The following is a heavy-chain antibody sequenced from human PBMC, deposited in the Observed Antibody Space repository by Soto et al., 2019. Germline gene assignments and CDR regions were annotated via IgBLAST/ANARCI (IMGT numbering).Heavy chain of an antibody. D-gene: IGHD3-10*01. CDR1: GGSLRSGDSY. CDR3: ARDHRLEISRGRYYYYAMDV. J-gene: IGHJ6*02. Sequence: IQSLTCPVSGGSLRSGDSYWSGIRQPPGKGLEWIWYIYYSGTTYYNPSLKSRVTISVDMSKNQFSLKLSSVTAADTAIFYCARDHRLEISRGRYYYYAMDVLGQGTTVTVSS. V-gene: IGHV4-30-4*01. CDR2: IYYSGTT.